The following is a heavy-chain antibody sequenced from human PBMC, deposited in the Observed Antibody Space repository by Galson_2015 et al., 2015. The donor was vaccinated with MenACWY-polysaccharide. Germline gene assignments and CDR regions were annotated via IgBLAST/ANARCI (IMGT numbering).Heavy chain of an antibody. CDR1: GLRFSGSG. CDR2: IQYDGSNK. Sequence: SLRLSCAASGLRFSGSGMHWVRQAPGKGLEWVAVIQYDGSNKVYADSVKGRFTISRDNSKSTLYLEMNSLRAEDTAVYYCAREGSRFVFHVFATGGQGTLASVSS. V-gene: IGHV3-33*01. J-gene: IGHJ3*02. D-gene: IGHD3-10*01. CDR3: AREGSRFVFHVFAT.